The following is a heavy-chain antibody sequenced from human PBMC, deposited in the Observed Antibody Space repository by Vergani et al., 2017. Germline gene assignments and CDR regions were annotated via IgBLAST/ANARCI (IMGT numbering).Heavy chain of an antibody. Sequence: QVQLVQSGAEVKKPGSSVKVSCKASGGTFSSYTISWVRQAPGQGLEWMGWINPNSGGTNYAQKFQGWVTMTRDTSISTAYMELSRLRSDDTAVYYCARDGDYYAFDIWGQGTMVTVSS. D-gene: IGHD4-17*01. CDR2: INPNSGGT. CDR3: ARDGDYYAFDI. J-gene: IGHJ3*02. V-gene: IGHV1-2*04. CDR1: GGTFSSYT.